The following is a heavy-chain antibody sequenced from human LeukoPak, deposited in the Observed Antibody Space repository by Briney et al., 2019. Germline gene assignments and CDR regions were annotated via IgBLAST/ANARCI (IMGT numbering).Heavy chain of an antibody. J-gene: IGHJ6*02. CDR2: ISSGSSTI. Sequence: GGSLRLSCAASGFTFSTFDMNWVRQAPGKGLEWVSYISSGSSTIYYADSVKGRFTISRDNAKNSLYPQMNSLRAEDTAVYYCARLRYYAMDVWGQGTTVIVSS. CDR3: ARLRYYAMDV. V-gene: IGHV3-48*01. CDR1: GFTFSTFD.